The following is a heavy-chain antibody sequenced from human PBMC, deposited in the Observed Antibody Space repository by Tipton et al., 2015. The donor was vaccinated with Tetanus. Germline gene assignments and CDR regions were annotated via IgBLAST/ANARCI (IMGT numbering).Heavy chain of an antibody. D-gene: IGHD2-8*02. V-gene: IGHV4-30-2*01. J-gene: IGHJ5*02. CDR2: MYYSGTT. Sequence: LRLSCTVSGGSVRSGSYSWTWIRQPPGKGLQWIGYMYYSGTTHYNPSLKSRVTISIDRSKNQLSLKLTSVTAADTAVYYCARATSTGPAYNWFDPWGQGTLVTVSS. CDR3: ARATSTGPAYNWFDP. CDR1: GGSVRSGSYS.